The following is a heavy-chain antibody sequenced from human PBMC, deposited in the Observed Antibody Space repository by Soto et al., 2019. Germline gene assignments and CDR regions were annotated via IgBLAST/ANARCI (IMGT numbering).Heavy chain of an antibody. V-gene: IGHV3-23*01. J-gene: IGHJ6*03. CDR3: AKGLRPSSHYYVDV. CDR2: VRGSGDNV. Sequence: EVQLLESGGGLVQPGGSLRLSCATSGFIFNTSAMTWVRQAPGKGLEWVSTVRGSGDNVYYTDSVKGRFAISRDNSKNTLYLEMNSLRVEDTAIYYCAKGLRPSSHYYVDVWGKGTTVTVSS. CDR1: GFIFNTSA.